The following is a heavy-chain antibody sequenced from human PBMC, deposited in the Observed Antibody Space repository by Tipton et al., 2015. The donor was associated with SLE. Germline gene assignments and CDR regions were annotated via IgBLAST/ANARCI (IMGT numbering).Heavy chain of an antibody. Sequence: LSLTCSVSGGSMTGSYWSWVRQPPGRGLEWIGSIYYSGDTHYNPSLNSRVTMSADTSKNQFSLRLSSVTTADTAVYYCARDVGGYNTGWFPYYFDYWGQGTLVTVSS. CDR3: ARDVGGYNTGWFPYYFDY. CDR1: GGSMTGSY. D-gene: IGHD2-8*02. V-gene: IGHV4-59*01. CDR2: IYYSGDT. J-gene: IGHJ4*02.